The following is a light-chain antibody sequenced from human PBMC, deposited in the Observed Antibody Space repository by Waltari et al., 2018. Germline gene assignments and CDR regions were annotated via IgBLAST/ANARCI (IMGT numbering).Light chain of an antibody. J-gene: IGKJ4*01. V-gene: IGKV4-1*01. CDR2: WAS. CDR1: QSVFYSSNNKDY. CDR3: HQYYITPLT. Sequence: DIVMTQSPDSLAVSLGERGTVNCNSSQSVFYSSNNKDYLAWSQQKPGQPPKLLIYWASTRVSGVPARFSGSGSGTDFTLTISSLQAEDVAVYYCHQYYITPLTFGGGTKVEIK.